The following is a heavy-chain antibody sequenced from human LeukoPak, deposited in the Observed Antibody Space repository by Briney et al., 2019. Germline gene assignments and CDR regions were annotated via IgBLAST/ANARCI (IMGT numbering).Heavy chain of an antibody. CDR1: GFTFSTYW. CDR3: ATDRDNSDWQKRFDS. V-gene: IGHV3-7*01. J-gene: IGHJ4*02. Sequence: PGGSLRLSCAASGFTFSTYWMNSYRQPPGEGREWVGKINQDASEINYVDSVRGRLTISRDNAKNSLHLQMNSLRAEDTAVYYCATDRDNSDWQKRFDSWGQGTLVTVSS. CDR2: INQDASEI. D-gene: IGHD2-21*02.